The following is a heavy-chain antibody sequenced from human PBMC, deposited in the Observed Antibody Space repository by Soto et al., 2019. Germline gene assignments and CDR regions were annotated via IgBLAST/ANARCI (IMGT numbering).Heavy chain of an antibody. CDR3: ARGYSGYGNFDY. V-gene: IGHV3-74*01. J-gene: IGHJ4*02. Sequence: PGGSLRLSCAASGFTFSSYWMHWVRQAPGKGPVWVSRINSVGSSTSYADSVKGRFTISRDNAKNTLYLQMNSLRAEDTAVYYYARGYSGYGNFDYWGQGTLVTVSS. D-gene: IGHD5-12*01. CDR1: GFTFSSYW. CDR2: INSVGSST.